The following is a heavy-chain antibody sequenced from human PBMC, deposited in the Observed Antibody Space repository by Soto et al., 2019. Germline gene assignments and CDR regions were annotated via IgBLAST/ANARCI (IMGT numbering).Heavy chain of an antibody. CDR2: IIPIFGTA. Sequence: SVKVSCKASGGTFSSYAISWVRQAPGQGLVWMGGIIPIFGTANYAQKFQGRVTITADESTSTAYMELSSLRSEDTAVYYCASGAPRSTGAGTLRCDYWGQGTLVTVSS. J-gene: IGHJ4*02. CDR3: ASGAPRSTGAGTLRCDY. D-gene: IGHD1-26*01. CDR1: GGTFSSYA. V-gene: IGHV1-69*13.